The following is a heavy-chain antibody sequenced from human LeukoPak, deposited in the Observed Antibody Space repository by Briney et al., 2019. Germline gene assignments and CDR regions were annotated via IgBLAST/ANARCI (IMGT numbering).Heavy chain of an antibody. V-gene: IGHV5-51*01. CDR1: GYSFTSYW. CDR2: IYPGDSDT. J-gene: IGHJ4*02. D-gene: IGHD2-15*01. Sequence: GESLKISCKDSGYSFTSYWIGWVRQMPGKGLEWMGIIYPGDSDTRYSPSFQGQVTISADKSISTAYLQWSSLKASDTAMYYCARAPLQYCSGGSCQSPPDYWGQGTLVTVSS. CDR3: ARAPLQYCSGGSCQSPPDY.